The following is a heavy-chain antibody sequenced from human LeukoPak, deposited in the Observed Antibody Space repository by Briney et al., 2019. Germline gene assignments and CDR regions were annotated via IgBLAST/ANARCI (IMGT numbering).Heavy chain of an antibody. CDR2: INPNSGGT. CDR3: ARRLHSGGAQENWFDP. Sequence: GASVKVSCKASGYTFTGYYMHWVRQAPGQGLEWMGWINPNSGGTNYAQKFQGRVTMTRDTSISTAYMELSRLRSDDTAVYYCARRLHSGGAQENWFDPWGQGTLVTVSS. D-gene: IGHD3-10*01. V-gene: IGHV1-2*02. J-gene: IGHJ5*02. CDR1: GYTFTGYY.